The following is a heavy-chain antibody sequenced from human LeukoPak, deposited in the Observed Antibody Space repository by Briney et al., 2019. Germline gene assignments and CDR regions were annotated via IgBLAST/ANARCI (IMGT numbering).Heavy chain of an antibody. Sequence: ASVKVSCKASGYTFTNYGLSWVRQAPGQGLEWMGWISGYNGNTKYAQNLQGRVTMTTDTSTSTAYMELSRLRSDDTAVYYCARTLVVINDAFDIWGQGTMVTVSS. J-gene: IGHJ3*02. V-gene: IGHV1-18*01. CDR3: ARTLVVINDAFDI. D-gene: IGHD3-22*01. CDR1: GYTFTNYG. CDR2: ISGYNGNT.